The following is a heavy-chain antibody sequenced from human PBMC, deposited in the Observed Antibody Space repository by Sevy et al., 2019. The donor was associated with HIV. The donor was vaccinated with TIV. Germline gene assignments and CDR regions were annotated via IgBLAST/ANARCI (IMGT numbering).Heavy chain of an antibody. CDR1: GLTFSTYG. Sequence: GGSLRLSCAASGLTFSTYGMHWVRQAPGKGLEWVALISGDGSNTYYTGSVTGRFTISRDNSKNTLYLQMNSLRAYDTAMYYCAKTYADTTMDLYYYDSWGQGTLVTVSS. CDR2: ISGDGSNT. J-gene: IGHJ4*02. CDR3: AKTYADTTMDLYYYDS. V-gene: IGHV3-30*18. D-gene: IGHD5-18*01.